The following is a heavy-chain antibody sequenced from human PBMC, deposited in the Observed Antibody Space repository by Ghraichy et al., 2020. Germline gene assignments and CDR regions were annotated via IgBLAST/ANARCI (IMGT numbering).Heavy chain of an antibody. J-gene: IGHJ3*02. Sequence: SETLSLTCTVSGGSISSGGYYWSWIRQHPGKGLEWIGYIYYSGSTYYNPSLKSRVTISVDTSKNQFSLKLSSVTAADTAVYYCARGGNIVVVTAVDRTDAFDIWGQGTMVTVSS. V-gene: IGHV4-31*03. D-gene: IGHD2-21*02. CDR3: ARGGNIVVVTAVDRTDAFDI. CDR1: GGSISSGGYY. CDR2: IYYSGST.